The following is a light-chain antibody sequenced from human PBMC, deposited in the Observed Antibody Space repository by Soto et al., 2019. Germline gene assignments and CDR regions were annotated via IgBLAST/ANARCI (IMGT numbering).Light chain of an antibody. V-gene: IGKV4-1*01. CDR2: WAS. CDR1: QSVLYSSNNKNY. J-gene: IGKJ2*01. Sequence: DIVMTQSPDSLAVSLGERATINCKSSQSVLYSSNNKNYLAWYQQKPGQPPKLLIYWASTRESGVPDRFSGLGSGTDLPLSISSLQAEDVAVYYCPQYYSTPYTFGQGPKLEIK. CDR3: PQYYSTPYT.